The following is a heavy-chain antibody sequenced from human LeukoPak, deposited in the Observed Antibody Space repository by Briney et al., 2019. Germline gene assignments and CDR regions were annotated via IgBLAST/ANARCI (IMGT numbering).Heavy chain of an antibody. D-gene: IGHD3-22*01. Sequence: PSETLSLTCTVSGGSISTYYWSWIRQPPGKGLEWIGEINHSGSTNYNPSLKSRVTISVDTSKNQFSLKLSSVTAADTAVYYCARVADYYDSSGYYDYWGQGTLVTVSS. J-gene: IGHJ4*02. CDR2: INHSGST. CDR3: ARVADYYDSSGYYDY. CDR1: GGSISTYY. V-gene: IGHV4-34*01.